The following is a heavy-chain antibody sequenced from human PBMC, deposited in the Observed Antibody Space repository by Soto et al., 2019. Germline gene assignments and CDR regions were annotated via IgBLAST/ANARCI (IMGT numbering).Heavy chain of an antibody. J-gene: IGHJ5*02. Sequence: QVQLVQSGAEVKKPGSSVKVSCKASGGTFSSYAISWVRQAPGQGLEWMGGIIPIFGTANYAQKFQGRVTITADKSTSTAYMELSSLRSEDTAVYYCGGTTYYYDSSGYSRNWFDPWGQGTLVTVSS. V-gene: IGHV1-69*06. CDR3: GGTTYYYDSSGYSRNWFDP. CDR1: GGTFSSYA. CDR2: IIPIFGTA. D-gene: IGHD3-22*01.